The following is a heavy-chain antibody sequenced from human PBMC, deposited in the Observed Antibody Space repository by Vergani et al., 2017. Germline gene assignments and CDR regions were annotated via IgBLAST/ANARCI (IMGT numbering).Heavy chain of an antibody. CDR1: EFTFSNYA. D-gene: IGHD3-9*01. V-gene: IGHV3-23*01. J-gene: IGHJ4*02. Sequence: EVQLFESGGGLVQPGGSLRLICAASEFTFSNYAMNWVRQAPGKGLEWVSDISGSGVGTYYTDSVKGRFTISRDNSKNMLFLQINKLRTEDTAIYYCAKQYFVSGNYLFDYWGQGTLVTVSS. CDR3: AKQYFVSGNYLFDY. CDR2: ISGSGVGT.